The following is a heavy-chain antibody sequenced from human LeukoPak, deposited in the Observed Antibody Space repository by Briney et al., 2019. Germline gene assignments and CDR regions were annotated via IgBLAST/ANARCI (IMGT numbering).Heavy chain of an antibody. D-gene: IGHD6-13*01. CDR3: ANVVPPPYSSSRNFDY. CDR1: GFTFSSYA. J-gene: IGHJ4*02. V-gene: IGHV3-23*01. Sequence: GGSLRLSCAASGFTFSSYAMSWVRQAPGKGLEWVSAISGSGGSTYYADSVKGRFTISRDNSKNTLYLQMNSLRAEDTAVYYCANVVPPPYSSSRNFDYWGQGTLVTVSS. CDR2: ISGSGGST.